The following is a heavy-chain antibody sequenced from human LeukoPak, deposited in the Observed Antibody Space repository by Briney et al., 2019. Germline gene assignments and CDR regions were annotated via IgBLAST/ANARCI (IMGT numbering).Heavy chain of an antibody. V-gene: IGHV4-39*07. CDR1: GGSISSSSYY. CDR3: ARGAIKDTYYDFWSGYSERVYYFDY. D-gene: IGHD3-3*01. Sequence: SETLSLTCTVSGGSISSSSYYWGWIRQPPGKGLEWIGSIYHSGSTYYNPSLKSRVTIAVETPKNQFSLKLSSVTAADKAVYYCARGAIKDTYYDFWSGYSERVYYFDYWGQGTLVTVSS. J-gene: IGHJ4*02. CDR2: IYHSGST.